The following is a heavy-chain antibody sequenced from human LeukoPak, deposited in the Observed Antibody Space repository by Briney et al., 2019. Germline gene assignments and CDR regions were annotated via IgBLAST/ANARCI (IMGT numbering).Heavy chain of an antibody. CDR1: GFTFSSYW. Sequence: PGGSLRLSCAASGFTFSSYWMSWVRQAPGKGLEWVANIKQDGSEKYYVDSVKGRFTISRDNAKNSLYLQMSSLRAEDTAVYYCVLTTVTTSIEYWGQGTLVTVSS. CDR3: VLTTVTTSIEY. J-gene: IGHJ4*02. CDR2: IKQDGSEK. D-gene: IGHD4-17*01. V-gene: IGHV3-7*01.